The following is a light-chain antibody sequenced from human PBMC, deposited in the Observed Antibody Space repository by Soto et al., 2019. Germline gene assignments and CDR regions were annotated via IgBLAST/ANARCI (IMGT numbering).Light chain of an antibody. Sequence: DIQMTQSPSTLSASMGDRATISCRASQSASTFLAWYQQKPGKAPSLLILDASTLAGGFPSRFSGSGSGTTFTLTISSLQSDDFATYYCLQYNGYFRTFGQGTKVDI. CDR1: QSASTF. J-gene: IGKJ1*01. CDR2: DAS. V-gene: IGKV1-5*01. CDR3: LQYNGYFRT.